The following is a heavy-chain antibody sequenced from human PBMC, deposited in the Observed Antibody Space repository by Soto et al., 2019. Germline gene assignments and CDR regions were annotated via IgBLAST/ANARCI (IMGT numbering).Heavy chain of an antibody. CDR1: GFTFSSYS. D-gene: IGHD4-17*01. CDR2: ISSSSSYI. CDR3: ARDRVGFTRGDPIDY. V-gene: IGHV3-21*01. J-gene: IGHJ4*02. Sequence: PGGSLRLSCAASGFTFSSYSMNWVRQAPGKGLEWVSSISSSSSYIYYADSVKGRFTISRDNAKNSLYLQMNSLRAEDTAVYYCARDRVGFTRGDPIDYWGQGTLVTVSS.